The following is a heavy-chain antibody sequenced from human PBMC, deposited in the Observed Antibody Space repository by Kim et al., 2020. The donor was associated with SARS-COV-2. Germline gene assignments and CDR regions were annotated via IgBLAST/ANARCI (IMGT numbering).Heavy chain of an antibody. J-gene: IGHJ1*01. CDR3: ARQAYYYDSSGYPTLGEYFQH. D-gene: IGHD3-22*01. CDR1: GYSFTSYW. CDR2: IYPGDSDT. Sequence: GASLKISCKGSGYSFTSYWIGWVRQMPGKGLEWMGIIYPGDSDTRYSPSFQGQVTISADKSISTAYLQWSSLKASDTAMYYCARQAYYYDSSGYPTLGEYFQHWGQCTLVTVSS. V-gene: IGHV5-51*01.